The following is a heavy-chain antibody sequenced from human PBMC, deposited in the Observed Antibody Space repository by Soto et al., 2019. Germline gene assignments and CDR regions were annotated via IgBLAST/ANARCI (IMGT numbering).Heavy chain of an antibody. J-gene: IGHJ4*02. V-gene: IGHV1-69*06. D-gene: IGHD1-26*01. CDR2: IIPIFGTA. CDR1: GGTFSSYA. CDR3: ARDLSGSYSYYFDY. Sequence: SVKVSCKASGGTFSSYAISWVRQAPGQGLEWMGGIIPIFGTANYAQKFQGRVTITADKSTSTAYMELSSLGSEDTAVYYCARDLSGSYSYYFDYWGQGTLVTVSS.